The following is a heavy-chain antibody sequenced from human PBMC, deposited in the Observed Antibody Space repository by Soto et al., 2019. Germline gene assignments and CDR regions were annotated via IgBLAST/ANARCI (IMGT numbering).Heavy chain of an antibody. CDR3: AKDSDSTPYYYYYYMDV. Sequence: GGSLRLSCAASGFTFSSYGMHWVRQAPGKGLEWVAVISYDGSNKYYADSAKGRFTISRDNSKNTLYLQMNSLRAEDTAVYYCAKDSDSTPYYYYYYMDVWGKGTTVTVSS. CDR2: ISYDGSNK. V-gene: IGHV3-30*18. J-gene: IGHJ6*03. CDR1: GFTFSSYG. D-gene: IGHD2-21*02.